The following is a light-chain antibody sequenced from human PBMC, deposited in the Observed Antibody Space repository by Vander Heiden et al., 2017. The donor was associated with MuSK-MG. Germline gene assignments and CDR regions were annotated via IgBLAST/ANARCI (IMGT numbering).Light chain of an antibody. CDR1: KLGDKY. CDR3: QAWDSSTAV. V-gene: IGLV3-1*01. J-gene: IGLJ1*01. Sequence: SYALTQPPSVSVSPRQTASITCSGDKLGDKYAYWYQQRPGQSPVLVIYQDSKPPSGIPERFSGSNSGNTATLTISGTQAMDEADYYCQAWDSSTAVFGTGTKVTVL. CDR2: QDS.